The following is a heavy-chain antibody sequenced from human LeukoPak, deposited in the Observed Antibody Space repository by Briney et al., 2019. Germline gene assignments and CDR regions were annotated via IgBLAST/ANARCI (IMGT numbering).Heavy chain of an antibody. V-gene: IGHV3-23*01. Sequence: GGSLRLSRAASGFTFSSYAMSWVRQAPGKGLEWVSGISGSGGSTYYADSVKGRFTISRDNSKNTLYLQMNSLRAEDTAEYYCAKRGYNWNDAFDYWGQGTLVTVSS. CDR1: GFTFSSYA. D-gene: IGHD1-1*01. CDR2: ISGSGGST. CDR3: AKRGYNWNDAFDY. J-gene: IGHJ4*02.